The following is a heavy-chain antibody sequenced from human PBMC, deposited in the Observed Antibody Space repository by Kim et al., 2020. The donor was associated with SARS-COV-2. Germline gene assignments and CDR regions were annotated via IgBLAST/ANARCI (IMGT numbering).Heavy chain of an antibody. J-gene: IGHJ4*02. CDR1: GYTFTSYG. CDR3: ARGSARGLRNFEFDY. D-gene: IGHD5-12*01. CDR2: ISAYNGNT. Sequence: ASVKVSCKASGYTFTSYGISWVRQAPGQGLEWMGWISAYNGNTNYAQKLQGRVTMTTDTSTSTAYMELRSLRSDDTAVYYCARGSARGLRNFEFDYWGQGTLVTVSS. V-gene: IGHV1-18*01.